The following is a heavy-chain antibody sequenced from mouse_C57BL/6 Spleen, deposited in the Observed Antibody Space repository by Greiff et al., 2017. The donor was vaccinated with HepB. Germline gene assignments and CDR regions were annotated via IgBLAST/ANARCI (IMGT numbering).Heavy chain of an antibody. CDR1: GFTFSDYG. J-gene: IGHJ3*01. V-gene: IGHV5-17*01. Sequence: DVMLVESGGGLVKPGGSLKLSCAASGFTFSDYGMHWVRQAPEKGLEWVAYISSGSSTIYYADTVKGRFTISRDNAKNTLFLQMTSLRSEDTAMYYCARGANYFFAYWGQGTLVTVSA. D-gene: IGHD2-1*01. CDR3: ARGANYFFAY. CDR2: ISSGSSTI.